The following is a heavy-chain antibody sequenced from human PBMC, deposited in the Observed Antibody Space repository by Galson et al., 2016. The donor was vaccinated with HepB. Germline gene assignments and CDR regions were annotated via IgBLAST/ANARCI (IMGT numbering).Heavy chain of an antibody. V-gene: IGHV3-15*01. CDR1: GFAFSNAW. CDR2: IKHKDDGRTT. Sequence: SLRLSCAASGFAFSNAWMNWVRQAPGKGLEWIGRIKHKDDGRTTDYAAPLKGRFTISRDDSKNTLYLQMNSLRNEDTGVYYCTTGSPGWGEVYGHWGQGTLVIVSS. J-gene: IGHJ1*01. CDR3: TTGSPGWGEVYGH. D-gene: IGHD2/OR15-2a*01.